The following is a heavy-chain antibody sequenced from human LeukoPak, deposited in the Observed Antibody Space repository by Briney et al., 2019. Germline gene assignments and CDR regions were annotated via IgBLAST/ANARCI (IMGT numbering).Heavy chain of an antibody. J-gene: IGHJ4*02. D-gene: IGHD1-26*01. CDR2: ISGGGGGT. CDR3: AKGGKWDVTPFDY. V-gene: IGHV3-23*01. CDR1: GFTFTSYS. Sequence: GGSLRLSCAASGFTFTSYSMNWVRQAPGKGLEWVSTISGGGGGTYYADSVKGRFTISRDNSKNTLYLQVNSLRAEDTAVYYCAKGGKWDVTPFDYWGQGTLVTVSS.